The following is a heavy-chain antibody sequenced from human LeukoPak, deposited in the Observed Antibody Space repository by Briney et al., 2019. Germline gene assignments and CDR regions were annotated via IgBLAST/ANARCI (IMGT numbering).Heavy chain of an antibody. Sequence: SGGSLRLSCAASGFMFRSYAMTWVREAPGKRLEWVARISGSGGSTYYADAVKGRFTISRDNSKNPLYLQMNSLRAEDTAVYYFAKDRYWGQGTLVTVSS. J-gene: IGHJ4*02. CDR1: GFMFRSYA. CDR2: ISGSGGST. V-gene: IGHV3-23*01. CDR3: AKDRY.